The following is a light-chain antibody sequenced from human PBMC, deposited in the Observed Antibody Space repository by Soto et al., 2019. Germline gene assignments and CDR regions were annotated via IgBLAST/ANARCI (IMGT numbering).Light chain of an antibody. CDR2: AAS. CDR1: QSVSNSF. V-gene: IGKV3-20*01. CDR3: QQYGSSPSIT. Sequence: EVVLTQSPGTLPLSPGERASLSCRASQSVSNSFLAWYQQKAGQSPRLLIYAASARAIGIPDRFSGSGSGADFTLTISRLEPEDFAVYYCQQYGSSPSITFGQGTRLEIK. J-gene: IGKJ5*01.